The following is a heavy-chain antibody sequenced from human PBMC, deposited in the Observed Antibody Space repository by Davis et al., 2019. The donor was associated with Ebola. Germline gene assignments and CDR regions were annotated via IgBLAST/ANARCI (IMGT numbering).Heavy chain of an antibody. CDR3: SVGGQDGGFDY. J-gene: IGHJ4*02. D-gene: IGHD1-26*01. CDR2: INVAKGNT. Sequence: AASVKVSCKASGYTFSTYAIHWLRQAPGQRLEWMGLINVAKGNTKYSQKFQGRVTMTRDTSISTAYMELSTLRSEDTAVYYCSVGGQDGGFDYWGQGTLVPVSS. CDR1: GYTFSTYA. V-gene: IGHV1-3*01.